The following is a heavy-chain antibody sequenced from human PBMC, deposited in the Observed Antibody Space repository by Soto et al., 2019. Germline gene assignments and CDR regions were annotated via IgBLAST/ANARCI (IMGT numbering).Heavy chain of an antibody. J-gene: IGHJ4*02. CDR2: ISSTTNYI. V-gene: IGHV3-21*06. CDR1: GFTFTRYS. CDR3: ARESEDLTSNFDY. Sequence: GGSLRLSCAASGFTFTRYSMNWVRPAPGKGLEWVSSISSTTNYIYYGDSMKGRFTISRDNAKNSLYPEMNSLRAEDTAVYYCARESEDLTSNFDYWGQGTLVTVSS.